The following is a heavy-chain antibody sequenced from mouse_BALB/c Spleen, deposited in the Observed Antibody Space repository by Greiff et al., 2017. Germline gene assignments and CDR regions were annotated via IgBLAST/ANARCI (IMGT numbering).Heavy chain of an antibody. J-gene: IGHJ4*01. CDR3: ARSGYYGSTSYAMDY. Sequence: EVNVEESGGGLVQPGGSRKLSCAASGFTFSSFGMHWVRQAPEKGLEWVAYISSGSSTIYYADTVKGRFTISRDNPKNTLFLQMTSLRSEDTAMYYCARSGYYGSTSYAMDYWGQGTSVTVSS. D-gene: IGHD1-1*01. CDR2: ISSGSSTI. V-gene: IGHV5-17*02. CDR1: GFTFSSFG.